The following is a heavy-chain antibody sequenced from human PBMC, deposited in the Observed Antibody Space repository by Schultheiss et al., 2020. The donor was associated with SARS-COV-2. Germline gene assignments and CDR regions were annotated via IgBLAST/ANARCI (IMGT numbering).Heavy chain of an antibody. J-gene: IGHJ6*02. CDR3: ARDGYSYGMDV. CDR1: GFTVSSNY. V-gene: IGHV3-48*01. Sequence: GGSLRLSCAASGFTVSSNYMSWVRQAPGKGLEWVSYISSSGSTIYYADSVKGRFTISRDNSKNTLYLQMNSLRAEDTAVYYCARDGYSYGMDVWGQGTTVTVSS. CDR2: ISSSGSTI. D-gene: IGHD6-13*01.